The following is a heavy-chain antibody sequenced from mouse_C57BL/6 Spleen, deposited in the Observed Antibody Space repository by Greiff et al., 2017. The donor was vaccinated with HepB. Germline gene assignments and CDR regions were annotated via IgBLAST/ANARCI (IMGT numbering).Heavy chain of an antibody. J-gene: IGHJ1*03. CDR2: IYPRSGNT. CDR1: GYTFTSYG. Sequence: VKVVESGAELARPGASVKLSCKASGYTFTSYGISWVKQRTGQGLEWIGEIYPRSGNTYYNEKFKGKATLTADKSSSTAYMELRSLTSEDSAVYFCARWGTTVVSHWYFDVWGTGTTVTVSS. CDR3: ARWGTTVVSHWYFDV. D-gene: IGHD1-1*01. V-gene: IGHV1-81*01.